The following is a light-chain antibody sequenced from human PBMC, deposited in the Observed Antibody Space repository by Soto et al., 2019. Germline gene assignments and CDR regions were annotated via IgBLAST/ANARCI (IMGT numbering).Light chain of an antibody. Sequence: QSALTQPASVSGSPGQSITISCTATSSDVGGYNYVSWYQQHPGKAPKVLIYEVRNRPSGVSNRFSGSKSGNTASLTISGLQAEDEADYYCCSYTTSSTLVFGGGTKVTVL. CDR3: CSYTTSSTLV. CDR1: SSDVGGYNY. CDR2: EVR. V-gene: IGLV2-14*01. J-gene: IGLJ2*01.